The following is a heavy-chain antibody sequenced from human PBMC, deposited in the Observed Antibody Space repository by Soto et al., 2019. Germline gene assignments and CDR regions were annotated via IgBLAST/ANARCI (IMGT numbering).Heavy chain of an antibody. Sequence: QITLNESGPTLVKPTQTLTLTCTFSGFSLGTYGVGVGWIRQPPGKALEWLALIYWDDDKRYSPSLKSRLTITSDTSKTQLFLTPTNIDPVATSTYSSPHTGGVIVYWYFPLLTRCTPVILSS. D-gene: IGHD2-15*01. V-gene: IGHV2-5*02. CDR1: GFSLGTYGVG. J-gene: IGHJ2*01. CDR3: PHTGGVIVYWYFPL. CDR2: IYWDDDK.